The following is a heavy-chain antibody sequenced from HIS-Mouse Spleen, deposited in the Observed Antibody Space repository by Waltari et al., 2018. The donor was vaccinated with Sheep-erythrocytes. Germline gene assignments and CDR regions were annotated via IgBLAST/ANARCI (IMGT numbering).Heavy chain of an antibody. CDR3: ARTPRDYDFWSGYYFYYYGMDV. V-gene: IGHV2-70*01. J-gene: IGHJ6*02. D-gene: IGHD3-3*01. CDR1: GFSLSTSGMC. Sequence: QVTLRESGPALVKPTQTLTLTCTFSGFSLSTSGMCVSWIRQPPGKALEWRALIDGDDDKYYSTTPKTRLTISKYTSKNQVVLTMTNMDPVDTATYYCARTPRDYDFWSGYYFYYYGMDVWGQGTTVTVSS. CDR2: IDGDDDK.